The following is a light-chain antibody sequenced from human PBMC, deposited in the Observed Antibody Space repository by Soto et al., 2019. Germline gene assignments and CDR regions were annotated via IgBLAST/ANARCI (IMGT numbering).Light chain of an antibody. CDR3: QHRNNGTPRAT. Sequence: EIVLTQSPATLSLSPGQRATLSCRASQSVSSNLAWYQQKPGQPPRLLIYDASNRATGIPARFSGSGSGTDFTLTISSLRPEDFAVYNYQHRNNGTPRATFGGGTTVYIK. CDR1: QSVSSN. CDR2: DAS. J-gene: IGKJ4*01. V-gene: IGKV3-11*01.